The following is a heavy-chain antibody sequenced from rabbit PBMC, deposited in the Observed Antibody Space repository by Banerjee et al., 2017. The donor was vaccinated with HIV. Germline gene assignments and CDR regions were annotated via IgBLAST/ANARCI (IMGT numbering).Heavy chain of an antibody. V-gene: IGHV1S7*01. Sequence: QLKESGGGLVQPGGPLKLSCKASGFDFSSYYMSWVRQAPGKGLEWIGYIDPVFGSAYYASWVNGRFSISRENTQNTVSLQLNSLTAADTATYFCARGGGLWGQGTLVTVS. J-gene: IGHJ4*01. CDR3: ARGGGL. CDR1: GFDFSSYY. CDR2: IDPVFGSA.